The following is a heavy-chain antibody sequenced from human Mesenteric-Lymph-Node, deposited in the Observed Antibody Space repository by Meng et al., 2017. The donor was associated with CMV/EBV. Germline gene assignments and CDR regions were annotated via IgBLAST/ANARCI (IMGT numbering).Heavy chain of an antibody. V-gene: IGHV4-4*02. CDR2: IYHSGST. Sequence: SETLSLTCAVSGGSISSSNWWSWVRQPPGKGLEWIGEIYHSGSTNYNPSLKSRVTISVDKSKNQFSLKLSSVTAADTAVYYCARDSGKSSSSWYPYYYYGMDVWGQGTTVTVSS. D-gene: IGHD6-13*01. J-gene: IGHJ6*02. CDR1: GGSISSSNW. CDR3: ARDSGKSSSSWYPYYYYGMDV.